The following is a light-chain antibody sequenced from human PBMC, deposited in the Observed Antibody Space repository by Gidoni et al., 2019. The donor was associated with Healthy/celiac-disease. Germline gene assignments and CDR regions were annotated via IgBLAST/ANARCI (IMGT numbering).Light chain of an antibody. CDR2: GAS. Sequence: EIVLTQSPGTLSLSPGERATLSCRASQSVSSSYLAWYQQKPGQAPRLLIYGASSRATGIPDRFSGSGSGTDFTLTISRLEPEDFAVYYCQQYGSSPLFGQXTKVEIK. J-gene: IGKJ1*01. CDR1: QSVSSSY. V-gene: IGKV3-20*01. CDR3: QQYGSSPL.